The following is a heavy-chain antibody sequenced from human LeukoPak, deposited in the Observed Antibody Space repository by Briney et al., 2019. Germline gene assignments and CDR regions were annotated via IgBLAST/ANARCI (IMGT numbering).Heavy chain of an antibody. J-gene: IGHJ6*02. D-gene: IGHD5-18*01. CDR3: ARDPGRATVQYYYYYGMDV. CDR1: GFTFSSYA. Sequence: PGRSLRLSCAASGFTFSSYAMHWVRQTPGKGLEWVAVISYDGSNKYYADSVKGRFTISRDNSKNTLYLQMNSLRAEDTAVYYCARDPGRATVQYYYYYGMDVWGQGTTVTVSS. V-gene: IGHV3-30-3*01. CDR2: ISYDGSNK.